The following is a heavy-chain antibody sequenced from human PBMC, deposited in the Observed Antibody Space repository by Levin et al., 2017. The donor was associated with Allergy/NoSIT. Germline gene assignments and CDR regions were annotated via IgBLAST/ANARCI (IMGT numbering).Heavy chain of an antibody. V-gene: IGHV4-59*01. Sequence: GSLRLSCTVSGGSISSYYWGWIRQPPGKGLEWIGYIYYSGSTNYNPSLKSRVTISVDTSKNQFSLKLSSVSAADTAVYDCARGLYSYGQPKYFDYWGQGTLVTVSS. CDR2: IYYSGST. CDR3: ARGLYSYGQPKYFDY. CDR1: GGSISSYY. D-gene: IGHD5-18*01. J-gene: IGHJ4*02.